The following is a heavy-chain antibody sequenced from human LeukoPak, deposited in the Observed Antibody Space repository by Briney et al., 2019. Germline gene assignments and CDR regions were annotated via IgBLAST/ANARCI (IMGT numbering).Heavy chain of an antibody. D-gene: IGHD2-21*02. CDR3: AREDCGGDCYTRLPFDY. CDR1: GFTFSSYW. V-gene: IGHV3-74*01. CDR2: INSDGSST. J-gene: IGHJ4*02. Sequence: PGGSLRLSCAASGFTFSSYWMHWVRQAPGKGLVWVSRINSDGSSTSYADSVKGRFTISRDNAKNTLYLQMNSLRAEDTAVYYCAREDCGGDCYTRLPFDYWGQGTLVTVSS.